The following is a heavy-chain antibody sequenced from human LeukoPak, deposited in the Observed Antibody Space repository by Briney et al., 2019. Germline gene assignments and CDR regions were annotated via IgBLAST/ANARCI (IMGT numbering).Heavy chain of an antibody. J-gene: IGHJ5*01. Sequence: ASVKVSCKTSGYSFTNDGITWVRQAPGQVLEWMGWISVSNGNTQYAERLQGRVTMTTDTSTTTAYMELSSLKSDDTATYYCARVVVAAAAGTDWFDPWGQGTLVTVS. CDR3: ARVVVAAAAGTDWFDP. CDR2: ISVSNGNT. V-gene: IGHV1-18*01. D-gene: IGHD6-13*01. CDR1: GYSFTNDG.